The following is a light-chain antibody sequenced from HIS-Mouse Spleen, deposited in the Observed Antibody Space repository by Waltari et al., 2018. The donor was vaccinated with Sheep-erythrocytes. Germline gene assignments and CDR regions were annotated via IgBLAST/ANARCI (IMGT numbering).Light chain of an antibody. CDR3: CSYAGSYNHV. Sequence: QSALTQPRPVSGSPGQPVTISCTAPGSALGGLPTFSWYQQHSGKAPKLMIYDVSKRPSVVPDRFSGSKSGNTASLTISGLQAEDEADYYCCSYAGSYNHVFATGTKVTVL. CDR1: GSALGGLPT. V-gene: IGLV2-11*01. CDR2: DVS. J-gene: IGLJ1*01.